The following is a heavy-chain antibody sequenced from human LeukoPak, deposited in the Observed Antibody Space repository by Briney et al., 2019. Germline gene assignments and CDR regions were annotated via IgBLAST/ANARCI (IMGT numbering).Heavy chain of an antibody. CDR1: GFTFSSYA. CDR2: MSYDGSNK. V-gene: IGHV3-30-3*01. J-gene: IGHJ4*02. Sequence: PGGSLRLSCAASGFTFSSYAMHWVRQAPGKGLEWVAVMSYDGSNKYYADSVRGRFTIPRDNSKNTLYLQMNSLRAEDTAVYYCARQTTTMDYYFDYWGQGTLVTVSS. CDR3: ARQTTTMDYYFDY. D-gene: IGHD5-18*01.